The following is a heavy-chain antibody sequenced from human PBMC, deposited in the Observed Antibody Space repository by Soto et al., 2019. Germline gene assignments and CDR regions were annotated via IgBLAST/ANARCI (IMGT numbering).Heavy chain of an antibody. V-gene: IGHV1-46*01. CDR3: AREQTSYYGMDV. Sequence: ASVKVSCKASGYTFTSDYMHWVRQAPGQGLEWMGIINPSGGSATYAQKFQGRVTMTRDTSTSTVYMELSSLRSEDTAVYYCAREQTSYYGMDVWGQGTTVTVSS. CDR1: GYTFTSDY. CDR2: INPSGGSA. J-gene: IGHJ6*02.